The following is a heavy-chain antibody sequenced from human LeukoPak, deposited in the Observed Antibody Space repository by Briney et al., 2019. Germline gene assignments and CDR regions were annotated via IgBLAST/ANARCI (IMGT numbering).Heavy chain of an antibody. D-gene: IGHD3-16*01. CDR3: ATDLGGAYAEFLPR. CDR2: ITNYNGNT. Sequence: ASVKVSCKASGYSFSTYGISWVRQVPGQGLEWMGWITNYNGNTHYAQKFQGRLSMTTDTSTSTAYMDLKSLTSDDTAVYYCATDLGGAYAEFLPRWGQGTLVTVSS. CDR1: GYSFSTYG. V-gene: IGHV1-18*01. J-gene: IGHJ1*01.